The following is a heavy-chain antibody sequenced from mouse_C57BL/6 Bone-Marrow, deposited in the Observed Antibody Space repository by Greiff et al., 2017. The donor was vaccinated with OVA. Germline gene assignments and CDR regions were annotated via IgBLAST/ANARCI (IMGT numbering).Heavy chain of an antibody. V-gene: IGHV1-50*01. Sequence: QVQLQQPGAELVKPGASVKLSCKASGYTFTSYWMQWVKQRPGQGLVWIGEIDPSDSYTNYNQKFKGKATLTVDTSSSTAYMQLSSLTSEDSAVYYCARERDYDGFDYWGQGTTLTVSS. J-gene: IGHJ2*01. CDR3: ARERDYDGFDY. D-gene: IGHD2-4*01. CDR2: IDPSDSYT. CDR1: GYTFTSYW.